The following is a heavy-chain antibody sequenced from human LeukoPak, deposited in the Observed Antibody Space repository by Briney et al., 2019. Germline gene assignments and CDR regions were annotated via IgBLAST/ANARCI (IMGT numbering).Heavy chain of an antibody. V-gene: IGHV3-7*02. Sequence: GGSLRLSCAASVCTLSNYWMSWVRQSPRKGLEWVANIKQGRRELYYADSVRGRYTISRDNADYSLYLQMNSLRAEDTAVYYCASGGGKRIDYWGQGNLVTVSS. D-gene: IGHD4-23*01. J-gene: IGHJ4*02. CDR3: ASGGGKRIDY. CDR1: VCTLSNYW. CDR2: IKQGRREL.